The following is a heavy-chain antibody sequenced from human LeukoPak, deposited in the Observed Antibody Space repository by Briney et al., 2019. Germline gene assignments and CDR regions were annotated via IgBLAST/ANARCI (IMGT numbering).Heavy chain of an antibody. Sequence: SETLSLTCTVSGGSISSGGYYWSWIRQHPGKGLEWIGYIYHSGSTYYNPSLKSRVTISVDTSKNQFSLKLSSVTAADTAVYYCASGHYGDPFDYWGQGTLVTVSS. CDR3: ASGHYGDPFDY. J-gene: IGHJ4*02. D-gene: IGHD4-17*01. CDR1: GGSISSGGYY. V-gene: IGHV4-31*03. CDR2: IYHSGST.